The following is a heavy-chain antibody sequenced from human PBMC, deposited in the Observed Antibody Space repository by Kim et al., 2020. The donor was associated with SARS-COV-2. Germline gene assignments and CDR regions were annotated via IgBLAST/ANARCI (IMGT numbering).Heavy chain of an antibody. J-gene: IGHJ6*02. CDR1: GFTFNTYG. V-gene: IGHV3-33*01. Sequence: GGSLRLSCSASGFTFNTYGMHFFRPAPGPFLEWVAVIWFDGSDQYYADSVKGRFTISRDNSKDTLYLQMRSLRADDTAVYYCARGPHYDSWSGYSDYYYGMDVWGQGTTVTVSS. CDR3: ARGPHYDSWSGYSDYYYGMDV. D-gene: IGHD3-3*01. CDR2: IWFDGSDQ.